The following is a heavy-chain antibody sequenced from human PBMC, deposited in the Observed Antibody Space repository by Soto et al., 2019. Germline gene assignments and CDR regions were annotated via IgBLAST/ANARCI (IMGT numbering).Heavy chain of an antibody. CDR2: INPNSGGT. D-gene: IGHD6-13*01. V-gene: IGHV1-2*04. CDR1: GYTFTGYY. Sequence: QVQLVQSGAEVKKPGASVKVSCKASGYTFTGYYMHWVRQAPGQGLEWMGWINPNSGGTNYAQKFQGWVTMPRDTSISTAYMERSRLRSDDTAVYYCARDASSSWYGHYYGMDVWGQGTTVTVSS. CDR3: ARDASSSWYGHYYGMDV. J-gene: IGHJ6*02.